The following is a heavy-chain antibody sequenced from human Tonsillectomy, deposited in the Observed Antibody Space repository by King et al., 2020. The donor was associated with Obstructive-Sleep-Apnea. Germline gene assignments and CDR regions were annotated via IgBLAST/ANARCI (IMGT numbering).Heavy chain of an antibody. V-gene: IGHV4-30-4*07. CDR2: IFSSGNT. CDR3: ARTPITTFGEGRTWHTNWFDA. D-gene: IGHD3-3*01. CDR1: GGSITGGTYS. J-gene: IGHJ5*02. Sequence: VQLQESGPGLVNPSQTLSLTCAVSGGSITGGTYSWNWIRQPPGKGLEWIGCIFSSGNTYYTPSLQSRATVSLYTSRNQFSLRLTSLTAADTAMYHCARTPITTFGEGRTWHTNWFDAWGQGTLVTVSS.